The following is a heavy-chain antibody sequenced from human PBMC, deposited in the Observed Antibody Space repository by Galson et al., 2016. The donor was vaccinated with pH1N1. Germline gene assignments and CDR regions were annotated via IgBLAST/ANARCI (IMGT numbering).Heavy chain of an antibody. J-gene: IGHJ6*03. CDR3: ARGAHSSAWYAWGYYYMDV. Sequence: SETLSLTCTVSGDSINSNYWNWIRQPAGKGLEWLGRVYSSGSTNYNPSLKGRVTMSVDTSKSQVSLRLKSVTAADTAVYYCARGAHSSAWYAWGYYYMDVWGKGTTVTVSS. CDR2: VYSSGST. V-gene: IGHV4-4*07. D-gene: IGHD6-19*01. CDR1: GDSINSNY.